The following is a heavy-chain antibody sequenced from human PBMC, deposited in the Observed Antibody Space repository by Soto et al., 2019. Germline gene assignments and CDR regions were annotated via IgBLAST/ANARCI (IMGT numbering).Heavy chain of an antibody. V-gene: IGHV4-34*12. CDR2: IIHSGST. CDR1: GGSFSGYY. CDR3: ARYDHSSGYYYDS. D-gene: IGHD3-22*01. J-gene: IGHJ5*01. Sequence: SETLCLTCAVYGGSFSGYYWSWIRPPPGKGLEWIGEIIHSGSTNYNPSLKSRVTISVDTSKNQFSLKLNSVTAADTAVYFCARYDHSSGYYYDSWGQGTLVTVSS.